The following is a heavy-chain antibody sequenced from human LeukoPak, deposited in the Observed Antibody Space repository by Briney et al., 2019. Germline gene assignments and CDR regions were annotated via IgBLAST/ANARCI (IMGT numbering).Heavy chain of an antibody. D-gene: IGHD1-1*01. CDR2: IKQDGSDK. V-gene: IGHV3-7*01. CDR1: GFPFSSYW. J-gene: IGHJ4*02. Sequence: EGSLRLSCAASGFPFSSYWMSWVRQAPGKGLEWVANIKQDGSDKYYVDSVKGRFTISRDNAKNSLYLQLNSLRADDTAVYYCARLTGTTGFDYWGQGTLVTVSS. CDR3: ARLTGTTGFDY.